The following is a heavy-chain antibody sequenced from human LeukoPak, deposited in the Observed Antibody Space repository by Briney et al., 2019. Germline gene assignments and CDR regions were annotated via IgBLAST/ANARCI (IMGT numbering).Heavy chain of an antibody. J-gene: IGHJ4*02. V-gene: IGHV1-18*01. Sequence: ASVTVSCKASGYSFSSYGISWARQAPGQRLEWMGWISAYNGNTNYAQKFQGRVAMTTGTSTSTAYMELRSLRSDDTAVYYCTRTIVVVVAAQFDYWGQGTLVTVSS. D-gene: IGHD2-15*01. CDR3: TRTIVVVVAAQFDY. CDR1: GYSFSSYG. CDR2: ISAYNGNT.